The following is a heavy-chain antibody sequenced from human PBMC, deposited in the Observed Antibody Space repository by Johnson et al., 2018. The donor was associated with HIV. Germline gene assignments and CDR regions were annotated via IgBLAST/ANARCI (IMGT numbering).Heavy chain of an antibody. CDR2: IDWNGRRT. D-gene: IGHD1-26*01. J-gene: IGHJ3*01. CDR1: KFIFGDHG. V-gene: IGHV3-20*04. Sequence: VQLVESGGGVLRPGGSLRLSCEGFKFIFGDHGLSWVRQVPGKGLEWVSGIDWNGRRTAYADSVKGRCTISRDNDRNSLYLQVNNLRVEDPALYFCVRRDIGSLSFYLWGQGTMVIVSS. CDR3: VRRDIGSLSFYL.